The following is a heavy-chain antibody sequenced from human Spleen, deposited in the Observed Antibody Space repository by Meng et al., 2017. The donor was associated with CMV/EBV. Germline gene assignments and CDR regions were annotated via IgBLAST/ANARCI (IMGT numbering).Heavy chain of an antibody. D-gene: IGHD5-12*01. Sequence: TVSGGSIGSGGYYWSWIRQHPVTGLEWIGYIFYSGSTYYNPSLKSRVIISVDTSKNQFSLKLSSVTAADTAVYYCARDSGYGAVDYWGQGTLVTVSS. CDR3: ARDSGYGAVDY. V-gene: IGHV4-31*03. CDR1: GGSIGSGGYY. CDR2: IFYSGST. J-gene: IGHJ4*02.